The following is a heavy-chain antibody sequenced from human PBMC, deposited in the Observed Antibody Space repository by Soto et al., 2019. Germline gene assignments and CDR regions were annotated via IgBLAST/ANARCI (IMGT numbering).Heavy chain of an antibody. CDR2: IIPMLGTT. J-gene: IGHJ6*02. Sequence: QVQLVQSGAEVKKPGSSVTVSCKTSGGTFSRFGISWVRQAPGLGLEWMGGIIPMLGTTNYAQQFQGRVTITGDVTTNTAHMELSSLRSEDTAVYFCARVVSNHVSGPLYYSYGMDVWGQGTTVAVSS. V-gene: IGHV1-69*11. CDR3: ARVVSNHVSGPLYYSYGMDV. CDR1: GGTFSRFG. D-gene: IGHD3-10*01.